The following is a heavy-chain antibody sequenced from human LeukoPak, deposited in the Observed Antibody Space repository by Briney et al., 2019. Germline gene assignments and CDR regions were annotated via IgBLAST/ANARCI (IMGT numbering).Heavy chain of an antibody. CDR2: ISGSGDGT. CDR1: GFTFSTSA. D-gene: IGHD2/OR15-2a*01. Sequence: SGGSLRLSCVASGFTFSTSAMTWVRLGPGKGLEWVSAISGSGDGTYYTDSVKGRFTISRDNSKNTLYLHMTSLGAEDTAIYYCAKDISTSSWGQGTLVTVSS. V-gene: IGHV3-23*01. J-gene: IGHJ5*02. CDR3: AKDISTSS.